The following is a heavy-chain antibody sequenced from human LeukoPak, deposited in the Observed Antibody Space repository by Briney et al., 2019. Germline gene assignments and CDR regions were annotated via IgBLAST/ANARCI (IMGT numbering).Heavy chain of an antibody. J-gene: IGHJ4*02. V-gene: IGHV3-72*01. D-gene: IGHD3-22*01. CDR2: IKNKDYAYNT. CDR1: GFTFSTYG. CDR3: TRIFYYGTRGYYPDF. Sequence: GGSLRLSCAASGFTFSTYGMHWVRQAPGKGLEWIGRIKNKDYAYNTVYAASVKGRFSFSRDDPKNSLYLQMNSLTTEDTAVYYCTRIFYYGTRGYYPDFWGQGTLVTVSS.